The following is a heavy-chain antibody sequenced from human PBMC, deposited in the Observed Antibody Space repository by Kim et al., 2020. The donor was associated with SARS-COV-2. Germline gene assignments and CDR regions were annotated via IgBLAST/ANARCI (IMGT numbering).Heavy chain of an antibody. V-gene: IGHV1-18*04. Sequence: ASVKVSCKASGYTFRNYGITWVRQAPGQGLEWMGWISVYNGNTNYAQKFQGRVTMTADTSTNTAYLEVRSLKSDDTAVYFCAKNAYRDYLNVLPQFWGQGTLVAVSS. CDR3: AKNAYRDYLNVLPQF. CDR2: ISVYNGNT. J-gene: IGHJ4*02. CDR1: GYTFRNYG. D-gene: IGHD3-16*01.